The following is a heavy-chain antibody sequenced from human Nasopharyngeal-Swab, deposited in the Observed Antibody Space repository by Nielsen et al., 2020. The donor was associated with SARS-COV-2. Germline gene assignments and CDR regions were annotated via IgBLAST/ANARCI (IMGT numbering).Heavy chain of an antibody. CDR3: ARATGYSSSQGDY. J-gene: IGHJ4*02. V-gene: IGHV3-21*01. CDR2: IGSSSSYI. CDR1: GFTFSSYS. Sequence: GESLKISCAASGFTFSSYSMNWVRQAPGKGLEWVSSIGSSSSYIYYADSVKGRFTISRDNAKNSLYLQMNSLRAEDTAVYYCARATGYSSSQGDYWGQGTLVTVSS. D-gene: IGHD6-13*01.